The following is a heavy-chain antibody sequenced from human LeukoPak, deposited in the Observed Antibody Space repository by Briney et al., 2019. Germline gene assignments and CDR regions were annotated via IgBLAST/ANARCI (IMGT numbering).Heavy chain of an antibody. CDR3: AKDVGYDILTDDY. V-gene: IGHV3-43*02. D-gene: IGHD3-9*01. CDR1: GFTFDDYA. Sequence: GGSLRLSCAASGFTFDDYAMRWVRHAPGKGLEWVSLISGDGGSTYYADSVKGRFTISRDNSKNSLYLQMNSLRTEDTALYYCAKDVGYDILTDDYWGQGTLVTVSS. CDR2: ISGDGGST. J-gene: IGHJ4*02.